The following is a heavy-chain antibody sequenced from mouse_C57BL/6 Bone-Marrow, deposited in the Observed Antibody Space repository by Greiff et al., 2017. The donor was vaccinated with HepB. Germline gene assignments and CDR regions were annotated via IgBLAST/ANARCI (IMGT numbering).Heavy chain of an antibody. CDR2: ISSGGSYT. D-gene: IGHD1-1*01. CDR3: ARHPLRYWYYGSSSWFAY. J-gene: IGHJ3*01. Sequence: EVKVVESGGDLVKPGGSLKLSCAASGFTFSSYGMSWVRQTPDKRLEWVATISSGGSYTYYPDSVKGRFTISRDNAKNTLYLQISSLKSEDTAMYYCARHPLRYWYYGSSSWFAYWGQGTLVTVSA. V-gene: IGHV5-6*01. CDR1: GFTFSSYG.